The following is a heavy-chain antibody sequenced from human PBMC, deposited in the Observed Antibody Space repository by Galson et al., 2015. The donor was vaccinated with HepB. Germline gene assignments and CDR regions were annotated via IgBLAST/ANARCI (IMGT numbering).Heavy chain of an antibody. J-gene: IGHJ1*01. V-gene: IGHV3-20*04. CDR3: ARGNSQWLVPVEYFQH. CDR2: INWNGGST. CDR1: GFTFDDYG. D-gene: IGHD6-19*01. Sequence: SLRLSCAASGFTFDDYGMSWVRQAPGKGLEWVSGINWNGGSTGYADSVKGRFTISRDNAKNSLYLQMNSLRAEDTALYYCARGNSQWLVPVEYFQHWGQGTLVTVSS.